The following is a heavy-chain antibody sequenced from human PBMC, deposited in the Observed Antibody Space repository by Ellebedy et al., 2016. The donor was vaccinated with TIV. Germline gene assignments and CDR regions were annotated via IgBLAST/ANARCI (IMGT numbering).Heavy chain of an antibody. CDR2: ISIYNGNT. Sequence: AASVKVSCKTSGYSFTSHGISWVRQAPGQGPQRLGWISIYNGNTRYAQKFQGRVTMTTDESTTTAYMELRNLRSDDTAVYFCARPDHVVPPAYWGQGTLVTVSS. V-gene: IGHV1-18*04. J-gene: IGHJ4*02. D-gene: IGHD6-6*01. CDR1: GYSFTSHG. CDR3: ARPDHVVPPAY.